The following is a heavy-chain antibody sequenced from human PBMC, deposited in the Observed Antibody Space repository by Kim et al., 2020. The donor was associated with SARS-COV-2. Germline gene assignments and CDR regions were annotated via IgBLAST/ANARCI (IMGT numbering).Heavy chain of an antibody. D-gene: IGHD3-22*01. CDR2: ISSSSSYI. CDR1: GFTFSSYS. J-gene: IGHJ6*02. CDR3: ASWDSSGYHSPHYYYYGMDV. Sequence: GGSLRLSCAASGFTFSSYSMNWVRQAPGKGLEWVSSISSSSSYIYYADSVKGRFTISRDNAKNSLYPQMNSLRAEDTAVYYCASWDSSGYHSPHYYYYGMDVWGQGTTVTVSS. V-gene: IGHV3-21*01.